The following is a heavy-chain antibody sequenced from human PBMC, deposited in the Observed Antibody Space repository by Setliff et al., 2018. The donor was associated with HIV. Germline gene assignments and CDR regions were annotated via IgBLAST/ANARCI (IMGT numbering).Heavy chain of an antibody. CDR2: INHKGST. CDR1: RGSFSGYY. Sequence: ASETLSLTCAVFRGSFSGYYWTWIRQAPGKGLEWIGDINHKGSTNYKSSLKSRVTISMDTSKNQFSLKLTSVTAADTAVYFCARRQWLAANFDSWGQGTLVTVS. CDR3: ARRQWLAANFDS. V-gene: IGHV4-34*01. D-gene: IGHD6-19*01. J-gene: IGHJ5*01.